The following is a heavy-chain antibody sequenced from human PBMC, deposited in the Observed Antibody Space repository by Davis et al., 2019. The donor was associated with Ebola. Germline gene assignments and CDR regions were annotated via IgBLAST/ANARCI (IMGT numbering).Heavy chain of an antibody. CDR1: GYNFNTYW. J-gene: IGHJ1*01. CDR3: ARRGVSLEYFHH. D-gene: IGHD2-21*01. CDR2: IYPGDSDT. Sequence: GESLKISCKGSGYNFNTYWIGWVRQTPGKGLEWMGIIYPGDSDTRYSPSFQGQVTISADKSDNTAYLQWSSLKASDSAMYYCARRGVSLEYFHHWGQGTLVTVSS. V-gene: IGHV5-51*01.